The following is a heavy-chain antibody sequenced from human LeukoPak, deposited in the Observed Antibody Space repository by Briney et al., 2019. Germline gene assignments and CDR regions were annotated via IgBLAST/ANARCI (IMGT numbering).Heavy chain of an antibody. CDR2: ISSSSSTI. J-gene: IGHJ4*02. Sequence: GVSLRLSCAASGFTFSSYSMNWVRQAPGKGLEWVSYISSSSSTIYYADSVKGRFTISRDNAKNSLYLQMNSLRAEDTAVYYCARSRLRYFDWLPTSFDYWGQGTLVTVSS. CDR1: GFTFSSYS. D-gene: IGHD3-9*01. CDR3: ARSRLRYFDWLPTSFDY. V-gene: IGHV3-48*01.